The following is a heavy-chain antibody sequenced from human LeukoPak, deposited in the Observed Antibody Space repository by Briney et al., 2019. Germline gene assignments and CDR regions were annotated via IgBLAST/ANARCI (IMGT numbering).Heavy chain of an antibody. J-gene: IGHJ4*02. V-gene: IGHV3-23*01. Sequence: GGSLRLSCAASGFTFSNYGMNWVRQAPGKGLEWVSGITGSGTTYYADSVKGRFTISRDDSKNTLSLQMNSLRVEDTAVYYCARDLAWGAFDYWGQGTLVTVSS. CDR3: ARDLAWGAFDY. CDR1: GFTFSNYG. D-gene: IGHD7-27*01. CDR2: ITGSGTT.